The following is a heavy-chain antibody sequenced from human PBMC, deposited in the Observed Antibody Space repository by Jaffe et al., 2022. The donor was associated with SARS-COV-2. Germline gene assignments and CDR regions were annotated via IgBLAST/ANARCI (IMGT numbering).Heavy chain of an antibody. J-gene: IGHJ4*02. CDR2: INHSGST. D-gene: IGHD3-22*01. V-gene: IGHV4-34*01. CDR1: GGSFSGYY. Sequence: QVQLQQWGAGLLKPSETLSLTCAVYGGSFSGYYWSWIRQPPGKGLEWIGEINHSGSTNYNPSLKSRVTISVDTSKNQFSLKLSSVTAADTAVYYCARRADSSGYYYDFDYWGQGTLVTVSS. CDR3: ARRADSSGYYYDFDY.